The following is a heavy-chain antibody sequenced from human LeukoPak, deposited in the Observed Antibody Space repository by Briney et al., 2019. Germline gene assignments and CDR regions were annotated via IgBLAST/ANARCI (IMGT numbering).Heavy chain of an antibody. V-gene: IGHV3-21*01. CDR1: GFTFSSYT. J-gene: IGHJ4*02. Sequence: GGSLRLSCAASGFTFSSYTMNWVRQAPGKGLEWVSIISSSSSYIYYADSVKGRFTISRDNAKNALYLQMNSLRVEDTAVYYCARDGRCGGDCYASWGQGTLVTVSS. CDR2: ISSSSSYI. CDR3: ARDGRCGGDCYAS. D-gene: IGHD2-21*02.